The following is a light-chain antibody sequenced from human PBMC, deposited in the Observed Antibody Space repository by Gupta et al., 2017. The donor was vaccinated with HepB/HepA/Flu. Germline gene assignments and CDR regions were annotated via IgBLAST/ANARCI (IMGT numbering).Light chain of an antibody. Sequence: DVVMTQPSLSLPVTAGEAASICIRTIQSRILHSDGYNYVDWYLQKPGQSPHLLIYLASRRASGIPDRFSGSGSGTDFTLKISRVEADDVGVYYCTQSVQAGYTFGQGTKLEIK. CDR1: QSRILHSDGYNY. V-gene: IGKV2-28*01. CDR2: LAS. CDR3: TQSVQAGYT. J-gene: IGKJ2*01.